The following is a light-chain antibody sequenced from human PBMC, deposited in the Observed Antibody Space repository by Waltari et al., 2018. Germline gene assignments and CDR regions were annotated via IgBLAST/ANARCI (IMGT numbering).Light chain of an antibody. Sequence: QSALTQPASVSGSPGQSITISCPGTSSDICRYHYVSWFQQLPGKAPKLMIYDVTKRPSGLSNRFSGSKSGNTASLTISGLQTEDEADYYCSSFTSSSSWVFGGGTRLTVL. J-gene: IGLJ3*02. CDR3: SSFTSSSSWV. V-gene: IGLV2-14*03. CDR2: DVT. CDR1: SSDICRYHY.